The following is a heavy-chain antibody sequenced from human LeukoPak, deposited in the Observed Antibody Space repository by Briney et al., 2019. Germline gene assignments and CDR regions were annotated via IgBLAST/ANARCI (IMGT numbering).Heavy chain of an antibody. CDR1: GFTFSHAW. CDR2: IKSKTDGGTT. J-gene: IGHJ4*02. CDR3: TTAPTYSETF. D-gene: IGHD1-26*01. Sequence: GGSLRLSCVASGFTFSHAWMSWVRQAPGKGLEWVGRIKSKTDGGTTDYAAPVKGRFTISRDDSKNTLYLQMGSLKTEDTAVFYCTTAPTYSETFWGQGTLVTVSS. V-gene: IGHV3-15*01.